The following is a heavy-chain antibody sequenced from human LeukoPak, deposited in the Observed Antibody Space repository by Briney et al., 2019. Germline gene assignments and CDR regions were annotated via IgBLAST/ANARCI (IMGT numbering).Heavy chain of an antibody. CDR3: ARDAAKRYFDL. V-gene: IGHV4-30-2*01. D-gene: IGHD6-25*01. CDR2: IYHSGST. Sequence: SETLSLTYAVSGGSISSGGYSWSWIRQPPGKGLEWIGYIYHSGSTYYNPSLKSRVTISVDRSKNQFSLKLSSVTAADTAVYYCARDAAKRYFDLWGRGTLVTVSS. CDR1: GGSISSGGYS. J-gene: IGHJ2*01.